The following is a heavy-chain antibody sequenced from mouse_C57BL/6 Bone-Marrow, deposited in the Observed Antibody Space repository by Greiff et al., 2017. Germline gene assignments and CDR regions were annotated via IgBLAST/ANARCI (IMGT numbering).Heavy chain of an antibody. CDR2: IHPNSGST. CDR1: GYTFTSYW. J-gene: IGHJ4*01. Sequence: QVQLQQPGAELVKPGASVKLSCKASGYTFTSYWMHWVKQRPGQGLEWIGMIHPNSGSTNYNEKFKSKATLTVDKSSSTAYMQLSSLTSEDSAVYYCARGGLRRGYYAMDYWGQGTSVTVSS. V-gene: IGHV1-64*01. D-gene: IGHD2-4*01. CDR3: ARGGLRRGYYAMDY.